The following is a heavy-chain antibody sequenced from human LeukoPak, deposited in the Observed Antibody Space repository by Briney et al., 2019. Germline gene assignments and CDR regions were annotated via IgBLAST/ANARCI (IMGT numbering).Heavy chain of an antibody. Sequence: GGSLTLSCAASGFTFSSYSMNWVRQAPGKGLEWVSSISSSSTYIYYADSLKGRFTISRDNAKNSLYLQMNSLRAEDTAVYYCARGGFDYWGQGTLVTVSS. CDR1: GFTFSSYS. D-gene: IGHD3-10*01. J-gene: IGHJ4*02. CDR3: ARGGFDY. CDR2: ISSSSTYI. V-gene: IGHV3-21*01.